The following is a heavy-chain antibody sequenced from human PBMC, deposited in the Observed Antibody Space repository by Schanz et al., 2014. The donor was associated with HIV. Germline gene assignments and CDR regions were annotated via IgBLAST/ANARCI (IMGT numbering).Heavy chain of an antibody. Sequence: EVQLVESGEGLVKPGGSLRLSCTGSGFPFSSYAINWVRQAPGKGLEWVSSISSGSSHIYNADSVKGRFTISRDNARNTLYLQMNSLRAEDTAVYCCARDKGDNWAGFYYYYGMDVWGQGTTVTVSS. V-gene: IGHV3-21*01. CDR1: GFPFSSYA. CDR2: ISSGSSHI. D-gene: IGHD1-20*01. J-gene: IGHJ6*02. CDR3: ARDKGDNWAGFYYYYGMDV.